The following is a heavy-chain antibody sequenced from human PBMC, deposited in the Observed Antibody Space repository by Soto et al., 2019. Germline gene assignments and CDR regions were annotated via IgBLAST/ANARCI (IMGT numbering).Heavy chain of an antibody. CDR1: GFNFHDHN. CDR3: AKDMAKYYDTSGYYPNFDY. D-gene: IGHD3-22*01. J-gene: IGHJ4*01. Sequence: GGSLRLSCVASGFNFHDHNIHWVRQAPGKSLEWVSLISWDGVNTYYADSVKGRFSISRDNSKNSLYLQMNSLKPEDTALYYCAKDMAKYYDTSGYYPNFDYWGHGTMVTVSS. V-gene: IGHV3-43*01. CDR2: ISWDGVNT.